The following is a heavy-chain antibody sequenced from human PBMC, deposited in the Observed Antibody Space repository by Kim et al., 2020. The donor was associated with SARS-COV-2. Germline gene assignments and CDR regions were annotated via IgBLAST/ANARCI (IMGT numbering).Heavy chain of an antibody. D-gene: IGHD2-2*01. CDR2: ITGSGGNT. J-gene: IGHJ4*02. Sequence: GESLRLSCAASGFTFSTYAMSWVRQTPGKGLEWVSSITGSGGNTYDADSVKGRYTISRDNSKNTLYLQMNSLRAEDTAVYYCAKGRGGGWLLSLGQWGRGTLVIVSS. CDR1: GFTFSTYA. V-gene: IGHV3-23*01. CDR3: AKGRGGGWLLSLGQ.